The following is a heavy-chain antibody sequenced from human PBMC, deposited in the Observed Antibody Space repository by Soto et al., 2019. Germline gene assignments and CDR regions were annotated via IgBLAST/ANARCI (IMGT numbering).Heavy chain of an antibody. Sequence: PGGSLRLSCAASGFTFSDYYMSWIRQAPGKGLEWVSYISGSGSTIYYADSVKGRFTISRDNAKNSLYLQMNSLRVEDTAVYYCARGGYDYIWGSYRYTGFDYWGQGTLVTVSS. CDR2: ISGSGSTI. J-gene: IGHJ4*02. CDR3: ARGGYDYIWGSYRYTGFDY. V-gene: IGHV3-11*04. CDR1: GFTFSDYY. D-gene: IGHD3-16*02.